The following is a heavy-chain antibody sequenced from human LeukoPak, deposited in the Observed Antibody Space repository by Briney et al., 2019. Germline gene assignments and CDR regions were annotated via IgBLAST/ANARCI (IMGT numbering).Heavy chain of an antibody. J-gene: IGHJ4*02. Sequence: ASVKVSCKASGYTFTGYYIHWVRQAPGQGLEWMGWINPNSGGTNYAQKFQGRVTMTRDTSISTAYMELSRLRSDDTAVYYCARGEFSSSPGDYWGQGTLVTVSS. CDR3: ARGEFSSSPGDY. CDR2: INPNSGGT. CDR1: GYTFTGYY. D-gene: IGHD6-13*01. V-gene: IGHV1-2*02.